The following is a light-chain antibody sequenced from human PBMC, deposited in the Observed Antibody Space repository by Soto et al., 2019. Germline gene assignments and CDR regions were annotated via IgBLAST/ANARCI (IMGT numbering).Light chain of an antibody. CDR3: QQRSKWPLT. CDR1: QSVRSY. Sequence: EIVLTQSPVTLSLSPGERATLSCRASQSVRSYLAWYQQKPGQAPRLLIHDASNRATGIPARFRGSGSGTDFTLTISSLEAEDFAVYYCQQRSKWPLTFGGGTKVDIK. J-gene: IGKJ4*01. CDR2: DAS. V-gene: IGKV3-11*01.